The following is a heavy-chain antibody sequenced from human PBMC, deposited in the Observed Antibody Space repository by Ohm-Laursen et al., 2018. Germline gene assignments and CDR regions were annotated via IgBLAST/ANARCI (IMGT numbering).Heavy chain of an antibody. V-gene: IGHV3-23*01. CDR3: AREIGGTTSH. J-gene: IGHJ4*02. Sequence: SLRLSCAASGFTFSSYAMSWVRQTPKKGLEWVSTITGSGRSTYYADSVKGRFTVSRDNAKNSLYLQMNSLRAEDTAVYYCAREIGGTTSHWGQGTLVTVSS. D-gene: IGHD1-26*01. CDR1: GFTFSSYA. CDR2: ITGSGRST.